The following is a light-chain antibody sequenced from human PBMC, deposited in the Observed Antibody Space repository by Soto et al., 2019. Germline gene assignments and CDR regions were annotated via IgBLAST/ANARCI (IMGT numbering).Light chain of an antibody. CDR2: SNN. CDR1: NSNIGSNA. J-gene: IGLJ1*01. V-gene: IGLV1-44*01. CDR3: AAWDDSLDGSV. Sequence: QSVLTQPPSASGTPGQRVTISCSGSNSNIGSNAVIWYQQLPGTAPKLLIFSNNQRSSGVPDRFSGSNSGTSASLAISGLQSEDEADYYCAAWDDSLDGSVFGTGTKLTVL.